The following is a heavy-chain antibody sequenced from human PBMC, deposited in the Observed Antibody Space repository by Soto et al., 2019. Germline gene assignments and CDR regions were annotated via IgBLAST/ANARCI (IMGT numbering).Heavy chain of an antibody. J-gene: IGHJ5*02. CDR2: IYYNGST. CDR1: GGSISSPNFY. CDR3: SRVPGP. Sequence: SETLSLTCTVSGGSISSPNFYWSWIRQHPGKGLEWIGHIYYNGSTYYNPSLKSRVTISVDRSKNQFSLKLSSVTAADTAVYYCSRVPGPWGQGTLVTVSS. V-gene: IGHV4-30-4*08.